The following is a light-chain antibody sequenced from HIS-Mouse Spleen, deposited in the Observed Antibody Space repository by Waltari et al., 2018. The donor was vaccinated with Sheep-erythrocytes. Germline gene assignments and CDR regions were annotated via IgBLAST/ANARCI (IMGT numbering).Light chain of an antibody. J-gene: IGLJ3*02. CDR3: CSYAGSYTWV. V-gene: IGLV2-11*01. Sequence: QSALTQPRSVYGSPGQSVTISCTGTSSDVGGYNYVSWYQQHPGKAPKLMIYDVSKRPSGVPDRFSGSKSCNTASLTISGLQAEDEADYYCCSYAGSYTWVFGGGTKLTVL. CDR1: SSDVGGYNY. CDR2: DVS.